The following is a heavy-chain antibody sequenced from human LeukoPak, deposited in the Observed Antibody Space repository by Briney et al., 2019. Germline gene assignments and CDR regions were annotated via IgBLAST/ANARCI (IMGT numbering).Heavy chain of an antibody. V-gene: IGHV3-33*07. CDR1: GFTVSRYY. CDR2: ISYDGTDK. D-gene: IGHD4-17*01. CDR3: AGDRGKGAYADS. Sequence: GGSLRLSCAASGFTVSRYYISWVRQAPGKGLEWLAVISYDGTDKYYADSVKGRFTISRDNSKNTLYLQVDSLRAEDTAVYYCAGDRGKGAYADSWGQGTLVTVSS. J-gene: IGHJ5*01.